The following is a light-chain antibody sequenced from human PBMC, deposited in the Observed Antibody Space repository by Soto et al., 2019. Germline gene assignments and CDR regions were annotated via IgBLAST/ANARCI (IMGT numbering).Light chain of an antibody. CDR1: QDITNY. V-gene: IGKV1-27*01. J-gene: IGKJ3*01. Sequence: DIQMTQSPSSLSASVGDRVTITCRASQDITNYLAWYQQRPGKVPKLLIFAASTLQSGVPSRFSGSGSGTDFTLTINSLQPEDVATYYCQQYESPPFTFGPGTRVDVK. CDR3: QQYESPPFT. CDR2: AAS.